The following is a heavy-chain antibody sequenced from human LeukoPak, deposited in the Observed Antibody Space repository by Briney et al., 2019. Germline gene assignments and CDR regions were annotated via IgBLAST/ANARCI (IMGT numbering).Heavy chain of an antibody. CDR1: GGSISSSSYY. D-gene: IGHD2-2*01. J-gene: IGHJ5*02. CDR3: ARHLAPIVVPAAMFAGWFDP. V-gene: IGHV4-39*01. Sequence: SETPSLTCTVSGGSISSSSYYWGWIRQPPGKGLEWIGSIYYSGSTYYNPSLKSRVTISVDTSKNQFSLKLSSVTAADTAVYYCARHLAPIVVPAAMFAGWFDPWGQGTLVTVSS. CDR2: IYYSGST.